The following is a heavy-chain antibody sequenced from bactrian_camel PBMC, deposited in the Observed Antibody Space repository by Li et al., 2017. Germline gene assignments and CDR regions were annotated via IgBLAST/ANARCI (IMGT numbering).Heavy chain of an antibody. D-gene: IGHD7*01. CDR2: ISTGETT. V-gene: IGHV3S53*01. CDR3: AAGPPGDMWWLCGSSPQDFDY. J-gene: IGHJ6*01. CDR1: GYAYISSC. Sequence: HVQLVESGGGSVQAGGSLRLSCTASGYAYISSCMAWFRQAPGKEREGVATISTGETTDYADSVRGRFTISRDNAKNTLYLQMKSLKPEDTGMYYCAAGPPGDMWWLCGSSPQDFDYRGQGTQVTVS.